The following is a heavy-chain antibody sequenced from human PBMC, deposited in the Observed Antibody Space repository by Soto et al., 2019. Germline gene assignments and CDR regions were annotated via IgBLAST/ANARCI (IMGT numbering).Heavy chain of an antibody. CDR3: ARGPRAPPPHDYGMDV. CDR2: ISGGGGTT. J-gene: IGHJ6*02. V-gene: IGHV3-23*01. Sequence: EVQLLESGGGLVQPGGSLRLSCAASGFTFSSHVMNWVRQAPGKGLEWVAAISGGGGTTFYGDSVEGRFTMSRDNSKNTLFLQMHSLRAEDTAVYYCARGPRAPPPHDYGMDVWGQGTTVTVSS. CDR1: GFTFSSHV.